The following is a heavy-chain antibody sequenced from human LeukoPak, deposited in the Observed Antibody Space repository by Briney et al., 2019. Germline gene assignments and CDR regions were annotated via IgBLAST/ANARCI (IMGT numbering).Heavy chain of an antibody. D-gene: IGHD1-1*01. Sequence: GGSLRLSCEASGFSFSDYYMSWIRQPPGKGLEWIAYIRSGATTIFYADSVKGRFTISRDDAKNSLFLQMNSLRAEDTAIYYCATINFRPYWGQGTLVTVSS. V-gene: IGHV3-11*01. J-gene: IGHJ4*02. CDR1: GFSFSDYY. CDR2: IRSGATTI. CDR3: ATINFRPY.